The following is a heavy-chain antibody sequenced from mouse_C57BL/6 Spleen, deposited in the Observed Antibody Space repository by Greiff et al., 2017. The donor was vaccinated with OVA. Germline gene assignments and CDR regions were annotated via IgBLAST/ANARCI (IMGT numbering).Heavy chain of an antibody. V-gene: IGHV7-3*01. Sequence: DVMLVESGGGLVQPGGSLSLSCAASGFTFTDYYMSWVRQPPGKALEWLGFIRNKANGYTKEDSASVKDRFTKSRDNSQSILYLQMNALRAEASATYYCARNTYDYYGSSYFSYWGQGTLVTGSA. CDR3: ARNTYDYYGSSYFSY. CDR1: GFTFTDYY. J-gene: IGHJ3*01. D-gene: IGHD1-1*01. CDR2: IRNKANGYTK.